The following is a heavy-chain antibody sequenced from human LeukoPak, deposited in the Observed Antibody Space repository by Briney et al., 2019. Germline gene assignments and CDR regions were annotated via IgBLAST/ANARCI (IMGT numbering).Heavy chain of an antibody. CDR2: IRSKAFGETA. CDR1: GFTFGDYA. D-gene: IGHD7-27*01. Sequence: GGSLRLSCTVSGFTFGDYAINWVRQAPGKGLEWVGFIRSKAFGETAEYAASVKGRLTISRDDSKSIAYLQMNSLKTEDTAVYYCTRDRGSSTLGDYWGQGTLVTVSS. CDR3: TRDRGSSTLGDY. V-gene: IGHV3-49*04. J-gene: IGHJ4*02.